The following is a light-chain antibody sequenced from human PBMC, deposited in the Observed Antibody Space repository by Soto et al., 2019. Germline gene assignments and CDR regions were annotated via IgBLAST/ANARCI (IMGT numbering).Light chain of an antibody. V-gene: IGLV2-14*01. Sequence: QSVLTQSASVSGSPGQSITISCTGTSSDVGNYNYVSWYQQHPGEVPKLIIFNVNNRPSGVSNRFSGSKSGNTASLTISGLQAEDEAVYYCSSFTSSTTYVFGTGTKLTVL. CDR1: SSDVGNYNY. CDR3: SSFTSSTTYV. CDR2: NVN. J-gene: IGLJ1*01.